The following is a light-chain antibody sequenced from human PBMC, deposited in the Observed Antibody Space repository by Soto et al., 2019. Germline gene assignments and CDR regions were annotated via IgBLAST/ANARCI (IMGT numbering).Light chain of an antibody. CDR1: SSDVGGYNF. V-gene: IGLV2-8*01. J-gene: IGLJ2*01. Sequence: QSALTQPPSASGSPGQSVTISCTGASSDVGGYNFVSWYQHHPGKAPRLMIYDVTQRPSGVPDRFSGSKSGNTASLTVSGLQVDDEAYYYCSSYAGRSSPVAFGGGTKLTVL. CDR3: SSYAGRSSPVA. CDR2: DVT.